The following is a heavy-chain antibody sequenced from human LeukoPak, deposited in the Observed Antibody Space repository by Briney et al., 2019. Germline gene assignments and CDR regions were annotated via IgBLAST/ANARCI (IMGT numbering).Heavy chain of an antibody. CDR2: ISPTYDI. CDR1: GFIFSSFA. D-gene: IGHD7-27*01. J-gene: IGHJ4*02. CDR3: ARDHNWGFDY. V-gene: IGHV3-48*02. Sequence: GGSLRLFCAASGFIFSSFAMNWVRQAPGKGLEWVSYISPTYDIYYSDSVRGRFTISRDNAKNSLYLQMNSLRDEDTAVYYCARDHNWGFDYWGQGTLVAVSS.